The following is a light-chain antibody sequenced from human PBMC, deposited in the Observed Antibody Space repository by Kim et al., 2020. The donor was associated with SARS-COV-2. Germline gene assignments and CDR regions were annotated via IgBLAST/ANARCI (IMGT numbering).Light chain of an antibody. CDR1: QDIIND. J-gene: IGKJ5*01. CDR3: LQHNTFPIT. V-gene: IGKV1-17*01. Sequence: SVGDRVTITSRTRQDIINDLGLYTQKPGGAPKRLIYGAYTLQSGVPSRFSGSGSGTDFTLTLRGLRPEDFATYFCLQHNTFPITFGQGTRLEIK. CDR2: GAY.